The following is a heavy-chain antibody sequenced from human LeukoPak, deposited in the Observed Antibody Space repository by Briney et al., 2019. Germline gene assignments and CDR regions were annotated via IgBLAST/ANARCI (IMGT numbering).Heavy chain of an antibody. CDR2: ISGSGGST. J-gene: IGHJ4*02. CDR1: GFTFSSYA. D-gene: IGHD5-24*01. V-gene: IGHV3-23*01. Sequence: GGSLRLSCAASGFTFSSYAMTWVRQAPGKGLEWVSVISGSGGSTYYADSVKGRFTISRDNSKNTLYLQMNSLRAEDTAVYYCARSSRDGYNYFDYWGQGTLVTVSS. CDR3: ARSSRDGYNYFDY.